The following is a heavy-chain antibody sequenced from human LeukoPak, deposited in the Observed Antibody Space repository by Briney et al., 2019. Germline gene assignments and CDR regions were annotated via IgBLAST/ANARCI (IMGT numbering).Heavy chain of an antibody. V-gene: IGHV4-4*07. CDR3: ARDHACSNGVCSYFDY. CDR1: GGSISSYY. D-gene: IGHD2-8*01. Sequence: SETLSLTCTVSGGSISSYYWSWIRQPAGKGLEWIGRIYTSGSTNYNPSLKSRVTMSVDTSKNQFSLKLSSVTAADTAVYYCARDHACSNGVCSYFDYWGQGTLVTVSS. J-gene: IGHJ4*02. CDR2: IYTSGST.